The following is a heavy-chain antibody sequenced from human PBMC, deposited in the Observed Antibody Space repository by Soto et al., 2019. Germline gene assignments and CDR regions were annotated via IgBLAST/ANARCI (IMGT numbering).Heavy chain of an antibody. J-gene: IGHJ4*02. CDR3: AKLPQYETLTGYLNYIDY. Sequence: PGVSMRLSWTAAGLNVINSYRSWVRKATGKGLEWVSSVSGSGGSTYYADSVKGRFTISRDNSKNTVYLQMNSLRAEDTAVYFCAKLPQYETLTGYLNYIDYWGQGTLVTVSS. D-gene: IGHD3-9*01. CDR1: GLNVINSY. CDR2: VSGSGGST. V-gene: IGHV3-23*01.